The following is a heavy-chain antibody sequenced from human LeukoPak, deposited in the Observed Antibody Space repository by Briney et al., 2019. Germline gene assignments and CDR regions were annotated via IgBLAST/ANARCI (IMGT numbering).Heavy chain of an antibody. CDR1: GFTFSSYA. J-gene: IGHJ1*01. CDR2: ISGSGGST. D-gene: IGHD1-26*01. Sequence: GGSLRLSCAASGFTFSSYAMSWARQAPGKGLEWVSAISGSGGSTYYADSMKGRFTISRDNSKNTLYLQMNSLRAEDTAVYYCAKDSDVGVGGDFQHWGQGTLVTVSS. V-gene: IGHV3-23*01. CDR3: AKDSDVGVGGDFQH.